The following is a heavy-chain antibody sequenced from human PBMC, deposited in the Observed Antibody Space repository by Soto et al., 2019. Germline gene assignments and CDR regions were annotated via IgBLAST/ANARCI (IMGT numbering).Heavy chain of an antibody. Sequence: QVQLQESGPGLLKPSETLSLTCTVSGGSISSYFYIWVRQPPGKGLEWIGSVYYTGTTDYNPSLKRRVTISVDPSKTQFSLNLRSVTAADTAVYYCARALAAVPRAFDYWGRGTLVTASS. D-gene: IGHD6-13*01. V-gene: IGHV4-59*01. CDR2: VYYTGTT. CDR1: GGSISSYF. J-gene: IGHJ4*02. CDR3: ARALAAVPRAFDY.